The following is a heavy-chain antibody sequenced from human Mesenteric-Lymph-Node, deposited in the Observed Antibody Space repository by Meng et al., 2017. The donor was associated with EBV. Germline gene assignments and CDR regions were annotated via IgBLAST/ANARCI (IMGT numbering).Heavy chain of an antibody. Sequence: EVRREYGAGCVEQPGSPLRPCSASAVFICSSDAMCWFRQPPGKRVLWVSTISGSGGSTYYTASVKGRFTISRDNSKNQVYLKMNSLSAEDTAVYYCAKNYNGNDGPPFDYWGQGTLVTVSS. J-gene: IGHJ4*02. CDR2: ISGSGGST. D-gene: IGHD1-20*01. CDR1: VFICSSDA. CDR3: AKNYNGNDGPPFDY. V-gene: IGHV3-23*04.